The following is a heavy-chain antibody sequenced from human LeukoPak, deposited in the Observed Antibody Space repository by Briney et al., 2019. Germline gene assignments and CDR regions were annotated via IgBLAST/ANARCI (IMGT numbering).Heavy chain of an antibody. CDR1: GFTFSSYA. D-gene: IGHD1-26*01. Sequence: PSGGSLRLSCAASGFTFSSYAMHWVRQAPGKGLEWVAVISYDGSNKYYADSVKGRFTISRDNSKTTLYLQMNSLRAEDTAVYYCARERYPNTGIVGATPFDYWGQGTLVTVSS. J-gene: IGHJ4*02. V-gene: IGHV3-30-3*01. CDR2: ISYDGSNK. CDR3: ARERYPNTGIVGATPFDY.